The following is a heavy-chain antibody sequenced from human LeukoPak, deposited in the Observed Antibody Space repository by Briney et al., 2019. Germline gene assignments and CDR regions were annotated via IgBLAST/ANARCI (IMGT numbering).Heavy chain of an antibody. D-gene: IGHD3-10*01. CDR3: SYLMRFGELLHDY. CDR1: GGSISGYY. Sequence: PSETLSLTCTVSGGSISGYYWSWIRQPPGKGLEWIGYIYYSGSTNYNPSLKSRVTISVDTSKNQFSLKLSSVTAADTAVYYCSYLMRFGELLHDYWGQGTLVTVSS. CDR2: IYYSGST. V-gene: IGHV4-59*12. J-gene: IGHJ4*02.